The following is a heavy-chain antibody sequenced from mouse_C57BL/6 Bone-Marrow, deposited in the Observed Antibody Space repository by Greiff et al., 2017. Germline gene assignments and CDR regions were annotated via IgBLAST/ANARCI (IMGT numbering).Heavy chain of an antibody. CDR1: GYTFTSYG. CDR2: IYPRSGNT. J-gene: IGHJ3*01. V-gene: IGHV1-81*01. Sequence: QVQLQQSGAELARPGASVKLSCKASGYTFTSYGISWVKQRTGQGLEWIGEIYPRSGNTYYNEKFKGKATLTADKSSSTAYLELRSLASEDSAFYFCARGGYGSSYAWFAYWGQGTLVTVSA. CDR3: ARGGYGSSYAWFAY. D-gene: IGHD1-1*01.